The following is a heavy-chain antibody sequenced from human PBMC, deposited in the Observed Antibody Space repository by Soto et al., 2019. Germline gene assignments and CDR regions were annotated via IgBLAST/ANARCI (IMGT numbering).Heavy chain of an antibody. J-gene: IGHJ4*02. V-gene: IGHV3-7*01. CDR2: VNPDESNK. D-gene: IGHD3-16*01. Sequence: PGGSMRLSCAASVFTLSTSWMSWVRLAPGRGLEWVANVNPDESNKYHVDSVRGRFTISRDNAKNSLFLQVDSLRPEDSAVYYCGRDPGFGAIDYWGQGALVTVSS. CDR3: GRDPGFGAIDY. CDR1: VFTLSTSW.